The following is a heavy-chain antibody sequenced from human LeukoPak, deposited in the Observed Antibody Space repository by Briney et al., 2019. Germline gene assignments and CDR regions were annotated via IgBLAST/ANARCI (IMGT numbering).Heavy chain of an antibody. D-gene: IGHD2-21*02. V-gene: IGHV4-31*03. CDR3: ARDVVVTSSPDAFDI. CDR1: GDSVTSAGYF. J-gene: IGHJ3*02. Sequence: KPSETLSLTCTVSGDSVTSAGYFWTWIRQHPGKGLEWIGYIPNSGTTSYNPSLKSRVSISVDTSDNLFSLSLRSVTAADTAVYYCARDVVVTSSPDAFDIWGQGTVVTVSS. CDR2: IPNSGTT.